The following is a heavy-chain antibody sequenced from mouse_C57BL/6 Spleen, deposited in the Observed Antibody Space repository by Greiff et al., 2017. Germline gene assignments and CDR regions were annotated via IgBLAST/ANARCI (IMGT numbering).Heavy chain of an antibody. CDR2: ISSGGDYI. CDR3: TRDRNYYGSSYKRYFDV. J-gene: IGHJ1*03. D-gene: IGHD1-1*01. V-gene: IGHV5-9-1*02. Sequence: EVHLVESGAGLVKPGGSLKLSCAASGFTFSSYAMSWVRQTPEKRLEWVAYISSGGDYIYYADTVKGRFTISRDNARNTLYLQMSSLKSEDTAMYYGTRDRNYYGSSYKRYFDVWGTGTTVTVSS. CDR1: GFTFSSYA.